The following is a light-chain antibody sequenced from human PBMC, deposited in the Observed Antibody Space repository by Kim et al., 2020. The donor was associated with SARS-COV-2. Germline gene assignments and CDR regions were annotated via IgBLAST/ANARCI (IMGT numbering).Light chain of an antibody. J-gene: IGKJ2*01. V-gene: IGKV1-5*03. CDR3: QHYSRFPYT. CDR1: EDISTW. Sequence: SASVGDRVTITCRASEDISTWLAWYQQKPGRAPKLLLYLASTLESGVSSRFTGSGSGTGFTLTISSLQPDDFATYYCQHYSRFPYTFGQGTKLEI. CDR2: LAS.